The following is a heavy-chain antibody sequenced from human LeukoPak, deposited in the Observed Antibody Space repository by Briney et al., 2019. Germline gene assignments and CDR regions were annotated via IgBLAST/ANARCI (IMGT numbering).Heavy chain of an antibody. J-gene: IGHJ4*02. CDR3: ARHYDSSAYWYYFDY. CDR2: FYYSGST. D-gene: IGHD3-22*01. Sequence: SETLSLTCTVSGGSISSYYWSWIRQPPGKGLEWIGYFYYSGSTNYNPSLKSRVTISVDTSKNQFSLKLSSVTAADTAVYYCARHYDSSAYWYYFDYWGQGTLVTVSS. CDR1: GGSISSYY. V-gene: IGHV4-59*08.